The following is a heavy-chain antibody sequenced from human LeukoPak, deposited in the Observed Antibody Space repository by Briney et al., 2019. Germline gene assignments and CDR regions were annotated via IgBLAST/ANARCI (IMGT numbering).Heavy chain of an antibody. J-gene: IGHJ4*02. CDR3: ARVYHDYIGDGTGPFDY. CDR1: GFTVSSNY. Sequence: GGSLRLSCAASGFTVSSNYMSWVRQAPGKGLEWVSVIYSGGSTYYADSVKGRFTISRDNSKNTLYLQMNSLRVEDTAVYYCARVYHDYIGDGTGPFDYWGQGTLVTVSS. CDR2: IYSGGST. D-gene: IGHD4-11*01. V-gene: IGHV3-53*01.